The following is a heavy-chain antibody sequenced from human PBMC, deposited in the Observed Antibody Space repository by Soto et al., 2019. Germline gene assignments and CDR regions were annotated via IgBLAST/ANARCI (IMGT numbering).Heavy chain of an antibody. CDR1: GDTVSSNSVA. CDR3: VKTPASGTRDP. V-gene: IGHV6-1*01. Sequence: SQTLSLTCVGSGDTVSSNSVAWNWIRQSPSRGLEWLGRTYYRSKWYNDYAVSVKSRITINPDTSKNQFSLQLNSVTPEDTAVYYCVKTPASGTRDPWGQGILVTVSS. CDR2: TYYRSKWYN. J-gene: IGHJ5*02. D-gene: IGHD6-13*01.